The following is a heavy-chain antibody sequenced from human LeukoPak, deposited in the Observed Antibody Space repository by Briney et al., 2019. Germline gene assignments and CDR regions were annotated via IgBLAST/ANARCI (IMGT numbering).Heavy chain of an antibody. D-gene: IGHD3-22*01. CDR2: IYYSGST. CDR1: GGSISSYY. Sequence: SETLSLTCTVSGGSISSYYWSWIRQPPGKGLEWIGYIYYSGSTNYNPSLKSRVTISVDASKNQFSLKLSSVTAADTAVYYCARGPYVYYYDSSGYPFDYWGLGTLVTVSS. J-gene: IGHJ4*02. CDR3: ARGPYVYYYDSSGYPFDY. V-gene: IGHV4-59*01.